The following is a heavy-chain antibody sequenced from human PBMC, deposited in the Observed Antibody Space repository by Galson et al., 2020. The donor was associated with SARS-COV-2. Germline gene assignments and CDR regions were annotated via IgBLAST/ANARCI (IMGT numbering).Heavy chain of an antibody. D-gene: IGHD4-17*01. CDR3: ARLHYGEYAPEAFDI. CDR2: ISNRGGT. V-gene: IGHV4-30-2*01. J-gene: IGHJ3*02. Sequence: TLSLTCAVSGTSIRSGSYSWNWIRKPPGKGLEWIGYISNRGGTYYNPSLKSRVTISGDRSKNQFSLRLSSVTAADTAVYYCARLHYGEYAPEAFDIWGPGTRVTVAS. CDR1: GTSIRSGSYS.